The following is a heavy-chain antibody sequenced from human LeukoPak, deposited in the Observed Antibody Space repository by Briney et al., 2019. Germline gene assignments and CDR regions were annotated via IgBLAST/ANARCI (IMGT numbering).Heavy chain of an antibody. CDR1: GGSVSSGSYY. V-gene: IGHV4-61*01. J-gene: IGHJ4*02. D-gene: IGHD6-19*01. Sequence: PSETLSLTCTVSGGSVSSGSYYWSWIRQPPGKGLEWIGYTYYSGSTNYNPSLKSRVTISVDTSKNQFSLKLSSVTAADTAVYYCARDSGYSSGWYPYSDYWGQGTLVTVSS. CDR3: ARDSGYSSGWYPYSDY. CDR2: TYYSGST.